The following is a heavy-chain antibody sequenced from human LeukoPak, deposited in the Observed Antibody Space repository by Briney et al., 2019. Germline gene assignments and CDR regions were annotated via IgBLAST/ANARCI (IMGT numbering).Heavy chain of an antibody. D-gene: IGHD3-22*01. CDR1: GFTFSGST. CDR2: IRSKANSYAT. Sequence: GGSLRLSCAASGFTFSGSTMHWVRQASGKGLEWIGRIRSKANSYATDYAASVKGRFTISRDDSKNTAYLQMNSLTTEDTALYYCTRHPYYDSGTYYVTDWFDPWGQGTLVTVSS. CDR3: TRHPYYDSGTYYVTDWFDP. J-gene: IGHJ5*02. V-gene: IGHV3-73*01.